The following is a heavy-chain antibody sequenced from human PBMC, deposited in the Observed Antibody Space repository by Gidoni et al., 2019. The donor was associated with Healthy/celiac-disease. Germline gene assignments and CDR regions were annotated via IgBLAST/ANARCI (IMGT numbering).Heavy chain of an antibody. D-gene: IGHD2-15*01. CDR3: AKDDRSGGSCGLNY. V-gene: IGHV3-43*02. CDR1: GFTFDDYA. Sequence: EVQLVESGGGVVQPGGSVTLSCSAPGFTFDDYAMHWVRLAPGKGLVWVSLISGDGGSTYYADSVKGRFTISRDNSKNSLYLKMNSLRTEDTALYYCAKDDRSGGSCGLNYWGQGTLVTVSS. J-gene: IGHJ4*02. CDR2: ISGDGGST.